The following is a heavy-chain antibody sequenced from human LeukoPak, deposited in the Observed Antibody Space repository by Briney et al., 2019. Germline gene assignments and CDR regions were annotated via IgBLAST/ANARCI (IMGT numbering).Heavy chain of an antibody. V-gene: IGHV3-66*01. D-gene: IGHD6-13*01. Sequence: PGGSLRLSCVASGFTVSSNSMSWVRQAPGKGLEWVSVFYSGGSTYYADSVKGRFLISRDNSESTLYLQMNNLRAEDTAVYYCARVVWVAAAGTAEYFQHWGQGTLVTVSS. CDR2: FYSGGST. J-gene: IGHJ1*01. CDR3: ARVVWVAAAGTAEYFQH. CDR1: GFTVSSNS.